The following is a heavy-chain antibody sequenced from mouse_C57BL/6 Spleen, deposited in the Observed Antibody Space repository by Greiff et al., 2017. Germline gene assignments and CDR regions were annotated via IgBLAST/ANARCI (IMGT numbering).Heavy chain of an antibody. Sequence: VQLQQPGAELVKPGASVKLSCKASGYTFTSYWMHWVKQRPGQGLEWIGMIHPNSGSTNYNEKFKSKAKLTVDKSSSTAYMQLSSLTSEDSAVYYCASFLTGIYFDYWGQGTTLTVSS. V-gene: IGHV1-64*01. CDR3: ASFLTGIYFDY. J-gene: IGHJ2*01. CDR1: GYTFTSYW. CDR2: IHPNSGST. D-gene: IGHD4-1*01.